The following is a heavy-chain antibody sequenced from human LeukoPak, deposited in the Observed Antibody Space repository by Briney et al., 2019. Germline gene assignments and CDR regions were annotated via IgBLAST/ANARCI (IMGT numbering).Heavy chain of an antibody. J-gene: IGHJ4*02. Sequence: GGSLRLSCAASGFTFSSYAMVWVRQAPGKGLEWVSAISGSCGSTYYADSVKGRFTISRDNSKNTLYLQMNSLRAQDTALYYCAKDWNSNGWGPDYWGQGTLVTVSS. CDR3: AKDWNSNGWGPDY. D-gene: IGHD6-19*01. V-gene: IGHV3-23*01. CDR1: GFTFSSYA. CDR2: ISGSCGST.